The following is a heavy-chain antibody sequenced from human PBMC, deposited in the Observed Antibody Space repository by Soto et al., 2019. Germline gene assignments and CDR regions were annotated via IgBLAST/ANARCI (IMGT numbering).Heavy chain of an antibody. Sequence: SETLSLTCTYSGVSLSRYYGTLLRPPPGKGLEWIGYIYYSGSTNYNPSLKSRVTISVDTSKNQFSLKLSSVTAADTAVYYCARHKPFGAAFDIWGQGTRVIVS. CDR1: GVSLSRYY. J-gene: IGHJ3*02. V-gene: IGHV4-59*08. CDR2: IYYSGST. CDR3: ARHKPFGAAFDI. D-gene: IGHD3-10*01.